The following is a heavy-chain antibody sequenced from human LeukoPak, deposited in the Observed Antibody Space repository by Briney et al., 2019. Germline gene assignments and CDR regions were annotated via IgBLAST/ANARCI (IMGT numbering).Heavy chain of an antibody. CDR1: GFTFSSYG. D-gene: IGHD4/OR15-4a*01. J-gene: IGHJ4*02. Sequence: GGSLRLSCAASGFTFSSYGMHWVRQAPGKGLEWVAVISYDGSNKYYADSVKGRFTISRDNSKNTLYLQMNSLRAEDTAVYYCAKDSTVYYGPIDYWDQGTLVTVSS. CDR2: ISYDGSNK. V-gene: IGHV3-30*18. CDR3: AKDSTVYYGPIDY.